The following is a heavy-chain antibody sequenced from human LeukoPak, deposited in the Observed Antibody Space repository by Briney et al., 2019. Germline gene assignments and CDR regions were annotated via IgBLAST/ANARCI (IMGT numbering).Heavy chain of an antibody. CDR2: ISKDGSDK. CDR1: GFTFISYG. J-gene: IGHJ4*02. Sequence: GGSLRLSCAASGFTFISYGIHWVRQAPGKGLEWVAVISKDGSDKKYADSVKGRFIISRDNPKNTLYLQMNSLRAEDTAVYYCAKEYDGYWGQGTLVTVSS. V-gene: IGHV3-30*18. D-gene: IGHD2-8*01. CDR3: AKEYDGY.